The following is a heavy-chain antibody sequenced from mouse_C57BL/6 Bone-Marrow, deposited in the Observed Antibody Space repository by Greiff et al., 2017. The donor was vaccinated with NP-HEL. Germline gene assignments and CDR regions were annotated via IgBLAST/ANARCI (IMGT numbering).Heavy chain of an antibody. D-gene: IGHD1-1*01. CDR1: GYTFTSYW. CDR2: IDPSDSYT. J-gene: IGHJ4*01. V-gene: IGHV1-69*01. Sequence: QLQQPGAELVMPGASVKLSCKASGYTFTSYWMHWVKQRPGQGLEWIGEIDPSDSYTNYNQKFKGKSTMTVDKSSSTAYMQLSSLTSEDSAVYYCARSYGSTPYYAMDYWGQGTSVTVSS. CDR3: ARSYGSTPYYAMDY.